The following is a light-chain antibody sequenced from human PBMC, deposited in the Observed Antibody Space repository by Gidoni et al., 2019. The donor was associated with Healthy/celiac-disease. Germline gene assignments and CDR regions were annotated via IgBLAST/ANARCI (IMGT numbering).Light chain of an antibody. CDR1: QSISSW. Sequence: DIQLTQSPSTLSASVGDRVTITCRASQSISSWLAWYQQKPGKAPKLLIYKASSLESGVPSRFSGSGSGTECTLTISSLQPDDFATYYCQQYNSSPFTFXPXTKVDIK. J-gene: IGKJ3*01. V-gene: IGKV1-5*03. CDR2: KAS. CDR3: QQYNSSPFT.